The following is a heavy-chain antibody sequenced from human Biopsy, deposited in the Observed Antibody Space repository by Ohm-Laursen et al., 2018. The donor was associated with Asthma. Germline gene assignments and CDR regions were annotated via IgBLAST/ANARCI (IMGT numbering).Heavy chain of an antibody. V-gene: IGHV1-24*01. Sequence: GASVKVSCKISGYSITDLSMHWVRQAPGQGLEWMGGHDHAEGGTVNARRFQGRVTMTEDTSTDTAYMELSSLSSDDTAVYYCASDFPKDYVRYNFQFWGQGTLVTVSS. CDR3: ASDFPKDYVRYNFQF. CDR1: GYSITDLS. D-gene: IGHD4-17*01. J-gene: IGHJ4*02. CDR2: HDHAEGGT.